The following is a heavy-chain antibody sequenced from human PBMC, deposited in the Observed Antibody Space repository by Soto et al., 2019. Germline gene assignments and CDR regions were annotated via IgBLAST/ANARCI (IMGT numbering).Heavy chain of an antibody. D-gene: IGHD3-22*01. CDR2: INPNSGGT. CDR3: ARGERGSVRYYYDRSGYPFGS. CDR1: GYTFTGYY. J-gene: IGHJ4*02. V-gene: IGHV1-2*02. Sequence: ASVNVSCKASGYTFTGYYMHWVRQAPGQGLEWMGWINPNSGGTNYAQKFQGRVTMTRDTSISKAYMELSRLRSDDTAVYYCARGERGSVRYYYDRSGYPFGSWGKGNLVSVSA.